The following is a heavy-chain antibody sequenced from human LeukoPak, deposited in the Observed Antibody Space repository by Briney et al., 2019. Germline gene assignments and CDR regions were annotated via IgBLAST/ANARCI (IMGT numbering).Heavy chain of an antibody. D-gene: IGHD3-3*01. J-gene: IGHJ3*02. Sequence: PGGSLRLSCAASGFTFSSYWMSWVRKAPGTGLGWVANVKQDGSEKYYVDSVKGRFTISRDNAKNSLYLQMNSLRAEDTAVYYCAKMFTEEWSSDAFDIWGQGTMVTVSS. CDR2: VKQDGSEK. CDR3: AKMFTEEWSSDAFDI. CDR1: GFTFSSYW. V-gene: IGHV3-7*01.